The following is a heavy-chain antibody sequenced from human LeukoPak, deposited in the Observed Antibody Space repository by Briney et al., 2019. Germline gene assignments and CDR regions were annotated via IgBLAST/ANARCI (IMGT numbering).Heavy chain of an antibody. CDR3: AKIGSAPFDY. Sequence: PGGPLRLSCAASGFTVSSNYMSWVRQAPGKGLEWVSVIYSGGSTYYADSVKGRFTISRDSSKNTLYLQMNSLRAEDTAVYYCAKIGSAPFDYWGQGTLVTVSS. CDR1: GFTVSSNY. CDR2: IYSGGST. V-gene: IGHV3-66*01. D-gene: IGHD2/OR15-2a*01. J-gene: IGHJ4*02.